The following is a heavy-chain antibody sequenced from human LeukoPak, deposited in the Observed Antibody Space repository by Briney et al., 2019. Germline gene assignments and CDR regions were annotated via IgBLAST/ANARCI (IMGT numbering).Heavy chain of an antibody. D-gene: IGHD3-22*01. CDR3: ARDSYYDSSGYYDY. Sequence: GASVKVSCKASGGTFSSYAISWVRQAPGQGLEWMGGIIPIFGTTNYAQKLQGRVTMTTDTSTSTAYMELRSLRSDDTAVYYCARDSYYDSSGYYDYWGQGTLVTVSS. V-gene: IGHV1-69*05. J-gene: IGHJ4*02. CDR1: GGTFSSYA. CDR2: IIPIFGTT.